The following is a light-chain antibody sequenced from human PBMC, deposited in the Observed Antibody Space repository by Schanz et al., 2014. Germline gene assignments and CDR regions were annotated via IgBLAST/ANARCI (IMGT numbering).Light chain of an antibody. Sequence: IQMTQSPSSLSASEGDRVTITCRASQSISSYLNWYQQKSGKAPELLIYGASSLQRGVPSRFSGSGSGTDFALTISGLEPEDSAVYYCQQRSDWPPIFTFGPGTTVHLK. V-gene: IGKV1-39*01. CDR2: GAS. CDR1: QSISSY. J-gene: IGKJ3*01. CDR3: QQRSDWPPIFT.